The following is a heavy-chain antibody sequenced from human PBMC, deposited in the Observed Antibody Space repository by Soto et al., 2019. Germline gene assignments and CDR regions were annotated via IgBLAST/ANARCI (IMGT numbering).Heavy chain of an antibody. CDR1: GYTFTSYA. CDR3: ARLGQYSYGYEFDY. D-gene: IGHD5-18*01. V-gene: IGHV1-3*01. J-gene: IGHJ4*02. CDR2: INAGNGNT. Sequence: ASVKVSCKASGYTFTSYAMHWVRQAPGQRLEWMGWINAGNGNTKYSQKFQGRVTITRDTSASTAYMELSSLRSEDTVVYYCARLGQYSYGYEFDYWGQGTLVTVSS.